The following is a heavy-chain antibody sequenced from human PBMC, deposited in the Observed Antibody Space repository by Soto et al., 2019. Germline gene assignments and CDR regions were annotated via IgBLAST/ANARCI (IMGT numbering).Heavy chain of an antibody. CDR2: IYPGDSDT. V-gene: IGHV5-51*01. Sequence: PGESLKISCKGSGYSFTSYWIGWVRQMPGKGLEWMGIIYPGDSDTRYSPSFQGQVTISADKSISTAYLQWSSLKASDTAMYYCARRSSGGSHYNWFDPWGQGTLVTVSS. CDR3: ARRSSGGSHYNWFDP. CDR1: GYSFTSYW. J-gene: IGHJ5*02. D-gene: IGHD2-15*01.